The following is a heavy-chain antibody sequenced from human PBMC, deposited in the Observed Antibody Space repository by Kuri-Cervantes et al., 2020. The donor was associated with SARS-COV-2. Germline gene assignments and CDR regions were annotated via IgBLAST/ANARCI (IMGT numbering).Heavy chain of an antibody. D-gene: IGHD5-24*01. CDR3: AGSRWLQLDYYYYYGMDV. Sequence: SVKVSCKASGDTFSSYAISWVRQAPGQGLEWMGGIIPIFGTANYAQKFQGRVTITADNSTSTAYMELSSLRSEDTAVYYCAGSRWLQLDYYYYYGMDVWGQGTTVTVSS. J-gene: IGHJ6*02. V-gene: IGHV1-69*06. CDR2: IIPIFGTA. CDR1: GDTFSSYA.